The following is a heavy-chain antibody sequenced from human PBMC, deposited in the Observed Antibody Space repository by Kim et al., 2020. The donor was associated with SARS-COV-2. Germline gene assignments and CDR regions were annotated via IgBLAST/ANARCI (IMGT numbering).Heavy chain of an antibody. D-gene: IGHD6-13*01. V-gene: IGHV4-39*01. CDR2: IYYSGST. CDR3: ARLKKTYSSSWYRGG. CDR1: GGSISSSSYY. Sequence: SETLSLTCTVSGGSISSSSYYWGWIRQPPGKGLEWIGSIYYSGSTYYNPSLKSRVTISVDTSKNQFSLKLSSVTAADTAVYYCARLKKTYSSSWYRGGWGQGTLVTVSS. J-gene: IGHJ4*02.